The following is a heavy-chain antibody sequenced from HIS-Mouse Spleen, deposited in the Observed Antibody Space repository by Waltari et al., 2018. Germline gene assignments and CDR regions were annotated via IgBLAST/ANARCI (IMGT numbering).Heavy chain of an antibody. D-gene: IGHD1-26*01. CDR3: ARGALRGSYYWGEYFHH. J-gene: IGHJ1*01. V-gene: IGHV4-34*01. CDR1: GGSFSGYY. Sequence: QVQLQQWGAGLLKPSETLSLTCAVYGGSFSGYYWSWIRQPPGKGLEWIGEINHSGSTNYTPSLKSRVTISVDTSKNQFSLKLSSVTAADTAVYYCARGALRGSYYWGEYFHHWGQGTLVTVSS. CDR2: INHSGST.